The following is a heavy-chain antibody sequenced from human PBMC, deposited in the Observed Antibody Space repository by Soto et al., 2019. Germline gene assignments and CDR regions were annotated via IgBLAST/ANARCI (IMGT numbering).Heavy chain of an antibody. V-gene: IGHV4-61*01. J-gene: IGHJ4*02. CDR3: ASIAVASLGVDY. CDR2: IYYSGST. D-gene: IGHD6-19*01. CDR1: GGSVSSGSYY. Sequence: SETLSLTCTVSGGSVSSGSYYWSWIRQPPGKGLEWIGYIYYSGSTNYNPSLKSRVTISVDTSKNQFSLKLSSVTAADTAVYYCASIAVASLGVDYWGQGTLVTVSS.